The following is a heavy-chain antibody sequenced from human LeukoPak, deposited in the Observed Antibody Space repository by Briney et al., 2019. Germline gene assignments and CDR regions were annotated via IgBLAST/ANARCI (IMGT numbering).Heavy chain of an antibody. Sequence: GASVKVSCKASGYTFTSYPMHWVCQAPGQRLEWMGWINAGDGDTKCSQKFQGRVTITRDTSASTVYMELSSLRSEDTAVYYCARANSGYGYWGQGTLVTVSS. CDR3: ARANSGYGY. CDR1: GYTFTSYP. CDR2: INAGDGDT. V-gene: IGHV1-3*01. J-gene: IGHJ4*02. D-gene: IGHD5-12*01.